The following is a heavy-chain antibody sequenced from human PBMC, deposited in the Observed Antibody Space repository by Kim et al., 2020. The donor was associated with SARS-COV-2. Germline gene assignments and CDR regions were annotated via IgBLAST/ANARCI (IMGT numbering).Heavy chain of an antibody. Sequence: SETLSLTCTVSGDSISSYYWSWIRQPPGKGLEWIGYIYYSGSTNYNPSLKSRVTISVDTSKNQFSLKLSSVTAADTAVYYCARTRGYSGYDYPFYYYYGMDVWGQGTTVTVSS. J-gene: IGHJ6*02. V-gene: IGHV4-59*13. CDR1: GDSISSYY. CDR2: IYYSGST. CDR3: ARTRGYSGYDYPFYYYYGMDV. D-gene: IGHD5-12*01.